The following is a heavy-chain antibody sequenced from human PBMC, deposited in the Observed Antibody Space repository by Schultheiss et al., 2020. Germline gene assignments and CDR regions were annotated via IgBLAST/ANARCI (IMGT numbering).Heavy chain of an antibody. Sequence: GGSLRLSCTASGFTFGDYAMSWFRQAPGKGLEWVSAISGSGGSTYYADSVKGRFTISRDNSKNTLYLQMTSLRAEDTAVYYCATSQYDTGGYRPFDFWGQGTLVTVSS. CDR3: ATSQYDTGGYRPFDF. J-gene: IGHJ4*02. CDR2: ISGSGGST. V-gene: IGHV3-23*01. CDR1: GFTFGDYA. D-gene: IGHD3-22*01.